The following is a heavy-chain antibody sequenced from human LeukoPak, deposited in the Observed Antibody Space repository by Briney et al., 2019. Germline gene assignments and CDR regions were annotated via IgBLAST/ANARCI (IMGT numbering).Heavy chain of an antibody. CDR1: GFTFSSYA. Sequence: GGSLRPSCAASGFTFSSYAMHWVRQAPGKGLEWVAVISYDGSNKYYADSVKGRFTISRDNSKNTLYLQMNSPRAEDTAVYYCARGHSGYDSGGDYWGQGTLVTVSS. J-gene: IGHJ4*02. D-gene: IGHD5-12*01. V-gene: IGHV3-30-3*01. CDR2: ISYDGSNK. CDR3: ARGHSGYDSGGDY.